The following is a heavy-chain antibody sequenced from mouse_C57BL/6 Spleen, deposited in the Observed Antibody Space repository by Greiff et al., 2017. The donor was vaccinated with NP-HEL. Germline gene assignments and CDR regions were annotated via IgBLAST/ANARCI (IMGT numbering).Heavy chain of an antibody. V-gene: IGHV2-2*01. CDR2: IWSGGST. Sequence: VKLVESGPGLVQPSQSLSITCTVSGFSLTSYGVHWVRQSPGKGLEWLGVIWSGGSTDYNAAFISTLRISKDNSKSQVFFKMNILQADDTAIYYCTRNKGRFDYWGQGTTRTVSS. D-gene: IGHD3-3*01. CDR1: GFSLTSYG. CDR3: TRNKGRFDY. J-gene: IGHJ2*01.